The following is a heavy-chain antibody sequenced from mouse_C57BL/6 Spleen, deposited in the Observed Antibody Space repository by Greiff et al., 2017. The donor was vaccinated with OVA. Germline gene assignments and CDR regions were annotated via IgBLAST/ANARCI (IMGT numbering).Heavy chain of an antibody. CDR1: GYTFTDYE. V-gene: IGHV1-15*01. CDR3: TTGTNYYFDY. J-gene: IGHJ2*01. CDR2: IDPETGGT. Sequence: QVQLQQSGAELVRPGASVTLSCKASGYTFTDYEMHWVKQTPVHGLEWIGAIDPETGGTAYNQKFKGKAILTADKSSSTAYMELRSLTSEDSAVYYCTTGTNYYFDYWGQGTTLTVSS. D-gene: IGHD4-1*01.